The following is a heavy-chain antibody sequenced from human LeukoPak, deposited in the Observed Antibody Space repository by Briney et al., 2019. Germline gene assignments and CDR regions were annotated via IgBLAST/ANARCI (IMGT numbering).Heavy chain of an antibody. J-gene: IGHJ4*02. V-gene: IGHV3-74*01. D-gene: IGHD4-11*01. CDR1: GCTFSNYW. Sequence: PGGALRLSCAVSGCTFSNYWMHWVRRTPGKGLVWVSRIDANGVTTSYADSVKGRFTISRDNANGTLYLQMNSLRADDTGLYFCGRARGGYSAIDYWGQGSLVTVSS. CDR2: IDANGVTT. CDR3: GRARGGYSAIDY.